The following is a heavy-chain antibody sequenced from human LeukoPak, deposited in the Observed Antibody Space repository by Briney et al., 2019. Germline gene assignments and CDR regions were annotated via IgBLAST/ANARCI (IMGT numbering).Heavy chain of an antibody. CDR2: INPNSGGT. D-gene: IGHD6-19*01. Sequence: GASVKVSCKASGYTFTGYYMHWVRQAPGQGLEWMGWINPNSGGTNYAQKFQGWVTMTTDTSTSTAYMELRSLRSDDTAVYYCATGSGWEGMYFDYWGQGTLVTVSS. CDR1: GYTFTGYY. CDR3: ATGSGWEGMYFDY. V-gene: IGHV1-2*04. J-gene: IGHJ4*02.